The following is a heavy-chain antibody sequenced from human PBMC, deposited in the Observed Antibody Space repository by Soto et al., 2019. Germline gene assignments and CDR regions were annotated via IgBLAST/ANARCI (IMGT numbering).Heavy chain of an antibody. CDR2: MNPNSGNT. CDR1: GYTFTSYD. J-gene: IGHJ5*02. D-gene: IGHD3-10*01. V-gene: IGHV1-8*01. Sequence: ASVKVSCKASGYTFTSYDINWVRQATGQGLEWMGWMNPNSGNTGYAQKFQGRVTMTRNTSISTAYMELSSLRSEDTAVYYCARGRHSRIWFGEFRLLCCWFDPWGQGTLVTVSS. CDR3: ARGRHSRIWFGEFRLLCCWFDP.